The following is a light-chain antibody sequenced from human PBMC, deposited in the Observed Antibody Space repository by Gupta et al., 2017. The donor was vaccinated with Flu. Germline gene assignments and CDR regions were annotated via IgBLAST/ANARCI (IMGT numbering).Light chain of an antibody. CDR2: ANS. CDR3: QSYDSSRNDYV. J-gene: IGLJ1*01. Sequence: QSALAQPPSVSGTPGQRVTISCTGSSSNFGAGYEVHWYQHLPGTAPKLLIYANSDRPSGVPDRFSGSKSGISASLAITGLQPGDEADYYCQSYDSSRNDYVFGTGTRVTVL. CDR1: SSNFGAGYE. V-gene: IGLV1-40*01.